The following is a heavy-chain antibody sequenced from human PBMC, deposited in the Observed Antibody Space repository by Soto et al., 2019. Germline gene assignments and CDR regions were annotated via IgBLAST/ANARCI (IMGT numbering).Heavy chain of an antibody. CDR3: ARARQWLKYFDL. J-gene: IGHJ2*01. CDR1: GGSFSGYY. V-gene: IGHV4-34*01. Sequence: QVQLQQWGAGLLKPSETLSLTCAVYGGSFSGYYWSWIRQPPREGLEWIGEINHSGSTNYNPSLKSRVTISVDTSKNQFSLKLSSVTAADTAVYYGARARQWLKYFDLWGRGTLVTVSS. CDR2: INHSGST. D-gene: IGHD6-19*01.